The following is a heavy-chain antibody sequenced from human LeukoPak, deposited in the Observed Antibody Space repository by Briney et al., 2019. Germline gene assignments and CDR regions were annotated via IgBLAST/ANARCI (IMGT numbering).Heavy chain of an antibody. Sequence: ASVKVACKTSGYTFTSYDVNWVRQATGQGLEWMGYMNPNSGGTNYAQKLQGRVTMTTDTSTSTAYMELRSLRSDDTAVYYCARVMATYLRYYFDYWGQGTLVTVSS. D-gene: IGHD5-24*01. CDR2: MNPNSGGT. J-gene: IGHJ4*02. CDR1: GYTFTSYD. CDR3: ARVMATYLRYYFDY. V-gene: IGHV1-18*01.